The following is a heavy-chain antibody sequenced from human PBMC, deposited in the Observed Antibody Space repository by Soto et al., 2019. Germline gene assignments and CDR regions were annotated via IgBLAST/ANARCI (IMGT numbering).Heavy chain of an antibody. V-gene: IGHV1-69*13. J-gene: IGHJ6*02. CDR2: IIPIFGTA. CDR3: ARCITIFGVVTEYYYYGMDV. Sequence: SVKVSFKASGGTFSSYAISWVRQAPGQGLEWMGGIIPIFGTANYAQKFQGRVTITADESTSTAYMELSSLRSEDTAVYYCARCITIFGVVTEYYYYGMDVWGQGTTVTVSS. CDR1: GGTFSSYA. D-gene: IGHD3-3*01.